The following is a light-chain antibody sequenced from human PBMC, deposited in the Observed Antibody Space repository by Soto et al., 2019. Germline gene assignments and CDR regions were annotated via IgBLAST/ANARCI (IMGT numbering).Light chain of an antibody. CDR2: EVN. CDR3: SSHAGSKRV. Sequence: QFALTQPPSASGSPGQSVTISCTGTSSDVGGYNYVSWYQQHPGKAPKLMIYEVNKRPSGVPDRFSGSKSGNTASLTVSGLQAEDEGDYYCSSHAGSKRVFGTGTKVTVL. CDR1: SSDVGGYNY. V-gene: IGLV2-8*01. J-gene: IGLJ1*01.